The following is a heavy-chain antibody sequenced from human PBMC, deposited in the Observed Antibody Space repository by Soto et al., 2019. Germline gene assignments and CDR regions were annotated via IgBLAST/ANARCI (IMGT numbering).Heavy chain of an antibody. D-gene: IGHD3-10*01. J-gene: IGHJ4*02. Sequence: GGSLRLSGAASGFTFSSYGMDWVRQAPGKGLGWGAVISYDGSNKYYADSVKGRFTMSRDNSKNTLYLQMNSLRAEDTAVYSCAKASHYYHGSGSYYIHVSEGLDYWGQGTLVTVSS. CDR3: AKASHYYHGSGSYYIHVSEGLDY. CDR1: GFTFSSYG. CDR2: ISYDGSNK. V-gene: IGHV3-30*18.